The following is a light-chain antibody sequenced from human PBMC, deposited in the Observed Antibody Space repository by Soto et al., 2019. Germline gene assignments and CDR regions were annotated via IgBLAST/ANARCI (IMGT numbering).Light chain of an antibody. J-gene: IGKJ1*01. CDR2: DTS. V-gene: IGKV3-15*01. Sequence: EIVVTQAPATPSVSPGEGATLSCRASQGIGDTLAWYQQKPGQTPRLLIYDTSIRATGVPARFNGSGSGTDFTLTISSLQSEDFAVYYCQQYNNWPWTFGQGTKVDIK. CDR1: QGIGDT. CDR3: QQYNNWPWT.